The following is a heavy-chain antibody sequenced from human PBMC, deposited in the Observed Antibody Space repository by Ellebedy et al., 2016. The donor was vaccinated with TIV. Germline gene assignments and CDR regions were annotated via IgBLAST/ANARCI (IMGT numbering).Heavy chain of an antibody. Sequence: MPSETLSLTCTVSGGSISSFYWSWIRQPPGKGLEWIGYIYYSGSTNYNPSLKSRVTMSVDTSKNQFSLKLSSVTAADTAVYYCARSRWYYFDYWGQGTLVTVSS. J-gene: IGHJ4*02. CDR2: IYYSGST. CDR3: ARSRWYYFDY. V-gene: IGHV4-59*08. D-gene: IGHD3-16*02. CDR1: GGSISSFY.